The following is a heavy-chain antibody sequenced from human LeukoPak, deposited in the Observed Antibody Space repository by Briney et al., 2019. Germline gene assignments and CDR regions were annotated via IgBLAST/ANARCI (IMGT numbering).Heavy chain of an antibody. D-gene: IGHD5-24*01. CDR3: ARSPFRDGYNPYYYYMDV. CDR2: INSSGGST. Sequence: ASVKVSCKASGYTFTSYYMHWVRQAPGQGLEWMGIINSSGGSTSYAQKFQGRVTMTRDTSTSTVYMELSSLRSEDTAVYYCARSPFRDGYNPYYYYMDVWGKGTTVTVSS. CDR1: GYTFTSYY. J-gene: IGHJ6*03. V-gene: IGHV1-46*01.